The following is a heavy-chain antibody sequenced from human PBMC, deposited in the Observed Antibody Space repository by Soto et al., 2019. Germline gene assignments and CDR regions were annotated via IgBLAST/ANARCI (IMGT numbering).Heavy chain of an antibody. Sequence: GGSLRLSCAASGFGFRSYGIHWVRQAPGKGLEWVAAATYDGGNRFYADSAKGRFTVSKESSKNTVILEMSALRHEDTAVYFCARDSGGPLLILDSWGQGTLVTVSS. CDR3: ARDSGGPLLILDS. J-gene: IGHJ4*02. CDR2: ATYDGGNR. V-gene: IGHV3-30*03. CDR1: GFGFRSYG. D-gene: IGHD3-10*01.